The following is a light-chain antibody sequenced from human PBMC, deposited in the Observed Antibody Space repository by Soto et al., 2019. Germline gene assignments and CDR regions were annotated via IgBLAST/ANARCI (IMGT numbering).Light chain of an antibody. CDR3: QQYNNWPLT. CDR1: QSISSN. Sequence: EIVMTQSPATLSVSPGERATLSCMASQSISSNLAWYQQKPGQAPRLLIYGASTRATGIPGRFSGSGSGTEFTLTISSLQSEDFAVYFCQQYNNWPLTFGGGTKVEIK. CDR2: GAS. V-gene: IGKV3-15*01. J-gene: IGKJ4*01.